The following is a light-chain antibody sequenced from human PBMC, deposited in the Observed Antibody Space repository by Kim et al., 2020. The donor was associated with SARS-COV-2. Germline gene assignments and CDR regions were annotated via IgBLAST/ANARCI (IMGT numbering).Light chain of an antibody. CDR3: QAWDSSISWV. V-gene: IGLV3-1*01. CDR2: QDS. Sequence: SYELTQPPSVSVSPGQTASITCSGDKLGDKYACWYQQKPGQSPVLVIYQDSKRPSGIPERFSGSNSGNTATLTISGTQAMVEADYYCQAWDSSISWVFGG. CDR1: KLGDKY. J-gene: IGLJ3*02.